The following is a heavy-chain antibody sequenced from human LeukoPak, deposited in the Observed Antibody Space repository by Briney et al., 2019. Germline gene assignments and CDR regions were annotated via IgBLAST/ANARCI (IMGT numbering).Heavy chain of an antibody. CDR3: AREIVVPAAYYYYYYYMDV. CDR2: IIPIFGTA. V-gene: IGHV1-69*13. J-gene: IGHJ6*03. D-gene: IGHD2-2*01. CDR1: GGTFSSYA. Sequence: ASVKVSCKASGGTFSSYAISWVRQAPGQGLEWMGGIIPIFGTANYAQKFQGRVTITADESTSTAYMELSSLRSEDTAVYYCAREIVVPAAYYYYYYYMDVWGKGTTVTVSS.